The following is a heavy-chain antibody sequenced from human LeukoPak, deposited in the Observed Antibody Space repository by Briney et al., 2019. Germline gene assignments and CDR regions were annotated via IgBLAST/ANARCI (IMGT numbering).Heavy chain of an antibody. J-gene: IGHJ4*02. CDR1: GFTFSSYA. CDR2: ISGSGGST. Sequence: GGSLRLSCAASGFTFSSYAMSWVRQAPGKGLEWVSAISGSGGSTYYADSVKGRFTISRDNSKNTLYLQMNSLRAEDTAVYYCAKAAMEYYGSGSYCRFPYWGQGTLVTVSS. CDR3: AKAAMEYYGSGSYCRFPY. D-gene: IGHD3-10*01. V-gene: IGHV3-23*01.